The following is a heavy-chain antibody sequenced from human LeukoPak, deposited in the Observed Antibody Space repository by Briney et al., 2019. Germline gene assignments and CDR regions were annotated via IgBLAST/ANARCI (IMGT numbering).Heavy chain of an antibody. CDR3: ARFPGEYYYDSSGYHDAFDI. Sequence: PSETLSLTCTVSGGSISSYYWSWIRQPPGKGLEWIGYIYYSGSTNYNPSLKSRVTISVDTSKNQFSLKLSSVTAADTAVYYCARFPGEYYYDSSGYHDAFDIWGQGTMVTVSS. CDR1: GGSISSYY. V-gene: IGHV4-59*08. J-gene: IGHJ3*02. CDR2: IYYSGST. D-gene: IGHD3-22*01.